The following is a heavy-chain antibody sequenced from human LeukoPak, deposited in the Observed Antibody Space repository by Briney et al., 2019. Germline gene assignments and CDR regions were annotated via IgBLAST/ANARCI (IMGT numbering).Heavy chain of an antibody. CDR1: GFTFSSYW. J-gene: IGHJ4*02. CDR2: MKQDGSER. V-gene: IGHV3-7*01. CDR3: ARSVGLYYYDSSGYFDS. Sequence: PGGSLRLSCGASGFTFSSYWMTWVRQAPGKGLEWVANMKQDGSERHYVDSVRGRFTISRDNAKNSLYLQMSGLRAEDTAVYYCARSVGLYYYDSSGYFDSWGPGTLVTVSS. D-gene: IGHD3-22*01.